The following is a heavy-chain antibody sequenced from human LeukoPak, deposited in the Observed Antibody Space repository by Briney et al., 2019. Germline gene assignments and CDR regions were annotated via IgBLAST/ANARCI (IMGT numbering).Heavy chain of an antibody. D-gene: IGHD2-2*01. CDR3: AREVVVPAPRRVNWFDP. V-gene: IGHV4-59*01. Sequence: SETLSLTCTVSGGSISSYYWSWIRQPPGKGLEWIGYIYYSGSTNYNPSLKSRVTISVDTSKNQFSLKLSSVTAADTAVYYCAREVVVPAPRRVNWFDPWGQGTLVTVSS. J-gene: IGHJ5*02. CDR1: GGSISSYY. CDR2: IYYSGST.